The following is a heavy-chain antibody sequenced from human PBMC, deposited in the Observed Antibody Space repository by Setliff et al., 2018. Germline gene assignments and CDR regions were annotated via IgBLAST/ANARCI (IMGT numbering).Heavy chain of an antibody. CDR1: GGSISGYY. CDR2: ISTSGST. D-gene: IGHD5-18*01. J-gene: IGHJ4*02. Sequence: SETLSLTCTVSGGSISGYYWSWIRQPAGKGLEWIGRISTSGSTNYNPSLKSRLTMSVDTSKNQFSLKVTSVTAADTAVYYCVRSMPDTANFVYGCQGTLVTVSS. CDR3: VRSMPDTANFVY. V-gene: IGHV4-4*07.